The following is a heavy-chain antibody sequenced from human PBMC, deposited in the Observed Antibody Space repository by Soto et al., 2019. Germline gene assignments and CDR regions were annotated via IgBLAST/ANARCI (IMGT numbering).Heavy chain of an antibody. Sequence: EVQLVESGGGLVKPGGSLRLSCAASGFTFSSYSMNWVRQAPGKGLEWVSSISSSSSNIYYADSVKGRFTISRDNAKNSLYLQMNSLRAEDTAVYYCARVPLICSGGSCDYFDYWGQGTLVTVSS. D-gene: IGHD2-15*01. J-gene: IGHJ4*02. CDR2: ISSSSSNI. V-gene: IGHV3-21*01. CDR1: GFTFSSYS. CDR3: ARVPLICSGGSCDYFDY.